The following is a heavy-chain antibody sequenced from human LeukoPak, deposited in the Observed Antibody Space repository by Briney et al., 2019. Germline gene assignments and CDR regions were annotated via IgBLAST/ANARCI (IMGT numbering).Heavy chain of an antibody. CDR1: GGSISSYY. J-gene: IGHJ4*02. CDR3: AKVYYYDSSGYSGY. V-gene: IGHV3-23*01. Sequence: PSETLSLTCTVSGGSISSYYWSWVRQAPGKGLEWVSAISGSGGSTYYADSVKGRFTISRDNSKNTLYLQMNSLRAEDTAVYYCAKVYYYDSSGYSGYWGQGTLVTVSS. D-gene: IGHD3-22*01. CDR2: ISGSGGST.